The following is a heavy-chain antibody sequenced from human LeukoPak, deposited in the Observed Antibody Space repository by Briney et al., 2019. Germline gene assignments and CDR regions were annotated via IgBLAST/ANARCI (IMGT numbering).Heavy chain of an antibody. CDR3: ARAVQYYYDSSGYVMSAFDI. J-gene: IGHJ3*02. D-gene: IGHD3-22*01. CDR1: GFTFSSYA. Sequence: GGSLRLSCAASGFTFSSYAMHWVRQAPGKGLEWVAVISYDGSNKYYADSVKGRFTISRDNSKNTLYLQMNSLRAEDTAVYYCARAVQYYYDSSGYVMSAFDIWGQGTMVTVSS. CDR2: ISYDGSNK. V-gene: IGHV3-30-3*01.